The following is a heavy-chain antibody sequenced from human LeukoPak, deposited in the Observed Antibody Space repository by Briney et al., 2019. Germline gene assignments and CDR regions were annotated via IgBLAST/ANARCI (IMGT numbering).Heavy chain of an antibody. J-gene: IGHJ5*02. CDR1: GGSISSYY. Sequence: SETLSLTCTVSGGSISSYYWNWIRQPPGKGLEWIGYIYYSGSTNYNPSLKSRVTISVDTSKNQFSLKLSSVTAADTAVYYCARRMGVPNNRFDPWGQGTLVTVSS. CDR3: ARRMGVPNNRFDP. V-gene: IGHV4-59*01. D-gene: IGHD2-2*01. CDR2: IYYSGST.